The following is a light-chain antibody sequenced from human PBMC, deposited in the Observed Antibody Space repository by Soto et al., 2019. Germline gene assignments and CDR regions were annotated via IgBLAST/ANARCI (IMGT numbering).Light chain of an antibody. Sequence: ERVMTQSPATLYVSPGERATLSCRASQSVSSNLAWYQQKPGQAPRLLIYGASTRATGIPASFNGSGSGTEFTLTISSLQSEDVAVYYCQHYNNCPYTFGQGTKLEIK. J-gene: IGKJ2*01. V-gene: IGKV3-15*01. CDR2: GAS. CDR1: QSVSSN. CDR3: QHYNNCPYT.